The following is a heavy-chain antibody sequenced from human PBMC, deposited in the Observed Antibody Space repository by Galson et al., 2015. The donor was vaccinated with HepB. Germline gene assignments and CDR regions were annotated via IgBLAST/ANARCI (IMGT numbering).Heavy chain of an antibody. J-gene: IGHJ4*02. CDR1: GYTFYTYG. D-gene: IGHD1-26*01. V-gene: IGHV3-33*01. CDR3: VRDPGTRASFFDN. CDR2: IWYDGSKK. Sequence: SLRLSCAASGYTFYTYGMHWVRQAPGQGLEWVAVIWYDGSKKYYTDSVNGRFTISRDDSRSTLYLQLDSLRAEDTAVYYCVRDPGTRASFFDNWGQGALVPVSS.